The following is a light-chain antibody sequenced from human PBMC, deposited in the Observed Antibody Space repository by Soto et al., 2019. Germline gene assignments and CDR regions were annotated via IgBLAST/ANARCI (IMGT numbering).Light chain of an antibody. V-gene: IGKV3-20*01. CDR3: QQYDRSPRT. CDR2: GVS. CDR1: QSVGSSY. Sequence: EVVLTQSPGTLSLSPGERATLSCRASQSVGSSYVAWYQQKPGQAPRLLIYGVSSRATGIPDRFSGSGSGTDFTLTISRLEPEDFAVYYCQQYDRSPRTFGQGTKVEIK. J-gene: IGKJ1*01.